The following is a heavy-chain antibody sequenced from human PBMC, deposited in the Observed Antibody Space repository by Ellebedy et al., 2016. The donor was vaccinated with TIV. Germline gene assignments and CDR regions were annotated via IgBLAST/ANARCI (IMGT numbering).Heavy chain of an antibody. D-gene: IGHD3-22*01. Sequence: GESLKISXAASGFTFSSYWMHWVRQAPGKGLVWVSRINSDGSSTSYADSVKGRFTISRDNAKNTLYLQMNSLRAEDTAVYYCARGGLQYYDSPRSYWYFDLWGRGTLVTVSS. CDR2: INSDGSST. J-gene: IGHJ2*01. CDR3: ARGGLQYYDSPRSYWYFDL. V-gene: IGHV3-74*01. CDR1: GFTFSSYW.